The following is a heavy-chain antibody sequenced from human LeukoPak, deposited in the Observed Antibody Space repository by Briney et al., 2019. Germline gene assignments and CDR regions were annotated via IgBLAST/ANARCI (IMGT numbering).Heavy chain of an antibody. V-gene: IGHV4-38-2*02. CDR3: ARRRITIFGVVIQRRDYYFDY. CDR2: IYQSETA. D-gene: IGHD3-3*01. Sequence: SETLSLTCTVSGYSISSGYFWGWMRQPPGKGLEWIGSIYQSETAHYNPSLKSRVTISVDTSENQFSLKLRSVMAADTAVYYCARRRITIFGVVIQRRDYYFDYWGQGTLVTVSS. CDR1: GYSISSGYF. J-gene: IGHJ4*02.